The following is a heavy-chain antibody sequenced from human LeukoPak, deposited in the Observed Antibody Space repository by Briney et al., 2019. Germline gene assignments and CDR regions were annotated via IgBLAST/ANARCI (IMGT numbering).Heavy chain of an antibody. CDR1: GFTFSSYG. Sequence: GRSLRLSCAASGFTFSSYGMHWDRQAPGKGLEWVAVIWYDGSNKYYADSVKGRFTISRDNSKNTLYLQMNSLRAEDTAVYYCAKLAAAGTGTYYYYGMDVWGQGTTVTVSS. CDR3: AKLAAAGTGTYYYYGMDV. CDR2: IWYDGSNK. V-gene: IGHV3-33*06. J-gene: IGHJ6*02. D-gene: IGHD6-13*01.